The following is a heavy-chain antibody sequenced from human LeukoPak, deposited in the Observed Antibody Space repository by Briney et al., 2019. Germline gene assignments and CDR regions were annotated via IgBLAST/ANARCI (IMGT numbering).Heavy chain of an antibody. D-gene: IGHD4-23*01. CDR3: AKDPGQTTVVTPPTTDY. J-gene: IGHJ4*02. CDR2: IRYDGSNK. CDR1: GFTFSSYG. Sequence: GGSLRLSCAASGFTFSSYGMHWVRQAPGKGLEWEAFIRYDGSNKYYADSVKGRFTISRDNSKNTPYLQMNSLRAEDTAVYYCAKDPGQTTVVTPPTTDYWGQGTLVTVSS. V-gene: IGHV3-30*02.